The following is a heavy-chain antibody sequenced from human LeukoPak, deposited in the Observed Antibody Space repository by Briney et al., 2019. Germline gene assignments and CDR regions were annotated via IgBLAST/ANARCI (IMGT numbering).Heavy chain of an antibody. D-gene: IGHD6-13*01. CDR1: GGTFSSYA. CDR3: AREVMAAAGTRNWFDP. Sequence: GASVKVSCKASGGTFSSYAISWVRQAPGQGLEWMGRIIPILGIANYAQKFQGRVTITADKSTSTAYMELSSLRSEDTAVYYCAREVMAAAGTRNWFDPWGQGTLVTVSS. V-gene: IGHV1-69*04. J-gene: IGHJ5*02. CDR2: IIPILGIA.